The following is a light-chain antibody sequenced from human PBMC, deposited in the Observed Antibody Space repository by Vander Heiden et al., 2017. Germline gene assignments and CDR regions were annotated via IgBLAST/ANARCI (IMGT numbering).Light chain of an antibody. CDR3: QQRSNWPPT. CDR2: DAS. J-gene: IGKJ4*01. CDR1: QSVSSY. V-gene: IGKV3-11*01. Sequence: EIVLTQSPATLSLSPGERATLSCRPSQSVSSYLAWYQQNPGQAPRLLIYDASNRATGIPAKFSGSGSGTDFTITISSLEPEDFAVYYCQQRSNWPPTFGGGTKVEIK.